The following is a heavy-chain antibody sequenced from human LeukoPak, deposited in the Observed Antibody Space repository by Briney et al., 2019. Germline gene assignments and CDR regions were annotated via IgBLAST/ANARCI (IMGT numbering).Heavy chain of an antibody. D-gene: IGHD5-12*01. J-gene: IGHJ4*02. V-gene: IGHV1-3*01. CDR2: INAGNGNT. Sequence: ASVKVSCQASGYTFTSYAMHWVRQAAGQRLEWMGWINAGNGNTKYSQKFQGRVTITRDTSASTAYMELSSLRSEDTAVYYCARGGATTYSGDYWGQGTLVTVSS. CDR3: ARGGATTYSGDY. CDR1: GYTFTSYA.